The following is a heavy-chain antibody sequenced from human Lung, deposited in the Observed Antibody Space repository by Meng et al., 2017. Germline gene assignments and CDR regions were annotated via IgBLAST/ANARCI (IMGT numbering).Heavy chain of an antibody. CDR1: GFTVSGIY. V-gene: IGHV3-53*01. D-gene: IGHD6-13*01. CDR3: AGRMMGAAAYDF. CDR2: IYGDGST. J-gene: IGHJ4*02. Sequence: ERPLWEPGRDLTHPGKSLRISGSAAGFTVSGIYMTWVRQAPGKGLEWVALIYGDGSTLYADSVKGRFTISRDNSKNTVYLQMNSLRVEDTAVYHCAGRMMGAAAYDFWGQGTLVTVSS.